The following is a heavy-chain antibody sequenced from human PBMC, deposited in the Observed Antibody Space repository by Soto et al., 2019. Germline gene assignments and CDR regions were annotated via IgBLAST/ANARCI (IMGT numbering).Heavy chain of an antibody. V-gene: IGHV1-3*01. D-gene: IGHD6-6*01. CDR1: GYTFTSYA. J-gene: IGHJ4*02. CDR3: AREGHSSSTGFDY. Sequence: ASVKVSCKASGYTFTSYAMHWVRQAPGQRLEWMGWINPGNGSTNYSQKFQGWVTMTRDTSISTAYMELSRLRSDDTAVYYCAREGHSSSTGFDYWGQGTLVTVSS. CDR2: INPGNGST.